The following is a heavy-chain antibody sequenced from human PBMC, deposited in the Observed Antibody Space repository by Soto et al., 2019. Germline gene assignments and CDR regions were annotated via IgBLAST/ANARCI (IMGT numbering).Heavy chain of an antibody. D-gene: IGHD1-1*01. V-gene: IGHV4-30-4*01. CDR2: IYYSGST. J-gene: IGHJ4*02. CDR1: GFSISSGDYY. Sequence: SETLSLTCTVSGFSISSGDYYWSWIRQPPGKGLEWIGYIYYSGSTYYNPSLKSRVTISVDTSKNQFSLKLSSVTAADTAVYYCARNWNDGIDYWGQGTLVTVSS. CDR3: ARNWNDGIDY.